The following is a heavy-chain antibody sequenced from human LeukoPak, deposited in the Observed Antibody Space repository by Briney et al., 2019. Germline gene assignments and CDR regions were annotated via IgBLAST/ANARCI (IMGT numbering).Heavy chain of an antibody. CDR2: INPNSGGT. Sequence: ASVKVSCKASGYTFTGYYMHWVRQAPGQGLEWMGWINPNSGGTNYAQKFQGRVTMTRDTSISTAYMELSRLRSDDTAVYYCAREVDYYDSSGYDYWAREPWSPSPQ. D-gene: IGHD3-22*01. V-gene: IGHV1-2*02. CDR3: AREVDYYDSSGYDY. J-gene: IGHJ4*02. CDR1: GYTFTGYY.